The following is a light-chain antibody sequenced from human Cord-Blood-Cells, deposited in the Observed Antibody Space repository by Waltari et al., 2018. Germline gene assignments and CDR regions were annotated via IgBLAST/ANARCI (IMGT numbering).Light chain of an antibody. CDR3: QQYGSWYT. V-gene: IGKV3-20*01. J-gene: IGKJ2*01. Sequence: EIVLTQSPGTLSLSPGERATLSCRASQSVSSSYLASYQPNPGQAPRLLIYGASSRATGIPDRFSGSGSGTDFTLTISRLEPEDFAVYYCQQYGSWYTFGQGTKLEIK. CDR2: GAS. CDR1: QSVSSSY.